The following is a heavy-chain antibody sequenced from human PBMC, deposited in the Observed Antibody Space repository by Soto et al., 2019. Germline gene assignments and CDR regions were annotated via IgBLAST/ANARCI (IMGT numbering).Heavy chain of an antibody. CDR2: ISAYNGNT. CDR1: GYTFTSYG. V-gene: IGHV1-18*01. D-gene: IGHD5-18*01. J-gene: IGHJ5*02. CDR3: ARDDPGYRHGQGGSDSWP. Sequence: ASVKVSCKASGYTFTSYGISWVRQAPGQGLEWMGWISAYNGNTNYAQKLQGRVTMTTDTSTSTAYMELRSLRSDDTAVYYCARDDPGYRHGQGGSDSWPWGQGTLVTVSS.